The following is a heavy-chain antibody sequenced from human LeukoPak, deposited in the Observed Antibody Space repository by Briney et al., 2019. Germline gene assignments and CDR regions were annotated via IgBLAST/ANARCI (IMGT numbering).Heavy chain of an antibody. CDR1: GFTFSTYW. J-gene: IGHJ4*02. CDR3: ARGPDSYGSFDY. V-gene: IGHV3-74*01. CDR2: INSDGSST. Sequence: GGSLRLSCAASGFTFSTYWMHWVRQAPGKGLVWVSRINSDGSSTTYADSVKGRFTISRDNAKNTLYLQMNSLRAEDTAVYYCARGPDSYGSFDYWGQGTLVTVSS. D-gene: IGHD5-18*01.